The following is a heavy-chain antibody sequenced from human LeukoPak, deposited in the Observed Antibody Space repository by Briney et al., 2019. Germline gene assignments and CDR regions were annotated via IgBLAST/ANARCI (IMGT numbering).Heavy chain of an antibody. Sequence: ASVKVSCKASGYTFTSYAMHWVRQAPGQRLEWMGRINAGNGNTKYSQKFQGRVTITRDTSASTAYMELSSLRSEDTAVYYCARVVRRDYYYGMDVWGQGTTVTVSS. D-gene: IGHD3-10*01. J-gene: IGHJ6*02. CDR2: INAGNGNT. CDR3: ARVVRRDYYYGMDV. CDR1: GYTFTSYA. V-gene: IGHV1-3*01.